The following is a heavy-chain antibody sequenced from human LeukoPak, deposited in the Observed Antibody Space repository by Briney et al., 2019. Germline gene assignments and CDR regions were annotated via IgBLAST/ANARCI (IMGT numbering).Heavy chain of an antibody. J-gene: IGHJ4*02. CDR3: ARDQSGSLDY. Sequence: PGGSLRLSCAASGFTLRNTWMAWVRQAPGKGLEWVANINQDASTKHYVDSVKGRFTISRDNAKNSLYLQMNSPRAEDTAVYYCARDQSGSLDYWGQGTLVTVSS. CDR1: GFTLRNTW. D-gene: IGHD1-26*01. V-gene: IGHV3-7*01. CDR2: INQDASTK.